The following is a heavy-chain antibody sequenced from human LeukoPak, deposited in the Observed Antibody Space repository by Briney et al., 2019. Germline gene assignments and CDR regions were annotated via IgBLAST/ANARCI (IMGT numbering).Heavy chain of an antibody. V-gene: IGHV3-11*01. CDR3: ARVRGSYSSDY. D-gene: IGHD5-12*01. Sequence: PGGSLRLSCAASGFTSSDYYMSWIRQAPGKGLEWVSFISKDGRTVSYADSVKGQFTISRDNSKNSLYLQMNSLTADDTAVYFCARVRGSYSSDYWGQGTLVTVSS. CDR2: ISKDGRTV. CDR1: GFTSSDYY. J-gene: IGHJ4*02.